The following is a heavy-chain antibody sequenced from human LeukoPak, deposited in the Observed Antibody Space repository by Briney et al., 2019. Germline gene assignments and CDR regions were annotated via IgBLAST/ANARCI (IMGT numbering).Heavy chain of an antibody. CDR1: GFIFSNYD. Sequence: GGSLRLSCAASGFIFSNYDMHWVRQAPGKGLEWVTFIRYDGTDKFYAGSVKGRFTISRDNSKNTLYLQMNSLRPEDTAVYYCAKRGGSFIGYFDYWGQGTLVTVSS. J-gene: IGHJ4*02. V-gene: IGHV3-30*02. D-gene: IGHD1-26*01. CDR3: AKRGGSFIGYFDY. CDR2: IRYDGTDK.